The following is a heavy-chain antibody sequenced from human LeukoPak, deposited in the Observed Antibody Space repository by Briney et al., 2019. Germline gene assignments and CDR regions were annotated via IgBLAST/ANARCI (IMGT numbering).Heavy chain of an antibody. CDR1: GFDFGGACG. D-gene: IGHD6-19*01. Sequence: GGSLRLSCATSGFDFGGACGRGWVRQAPEKGLEWVSTISGGGETTHYADSVKGRLTIPGDNPRKTLFRKIDRLGPEARASNYFVREAGGGWPLVYWGRGTVVTVSS. CDR3: VREAGGGWPLVY. V-gene: IGHV3-23*01. CDR2: ISGGGETT. J-gene: IGHJ4*02.